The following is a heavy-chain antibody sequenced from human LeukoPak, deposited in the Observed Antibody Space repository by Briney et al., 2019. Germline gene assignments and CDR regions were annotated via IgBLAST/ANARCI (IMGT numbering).Heavy chain of an antibody. CDR1: GGSISSSSYY. Sequence: SETLSLTXTVSGGSISSSSYYWDWIRQPPGKGLEWIGSIYYSGSTYYNPSLKSRVTISVDTSKNQCSLKLSSVTAADTAVYYCARLNSYFDYWGQGTLVTVSS. J-gene: IGHJ4*02. CDR2: IYYSGST. D-gene: IGHD2/OR15-2a*01. CDR3: ARLNSYFDY. V-gene: IGHV4-39*01.